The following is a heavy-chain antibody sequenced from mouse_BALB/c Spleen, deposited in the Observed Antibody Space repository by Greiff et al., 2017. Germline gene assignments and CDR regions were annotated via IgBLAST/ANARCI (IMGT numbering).Heavy chain of an antibody. J-gene: IGHJ2*01. CDR2: IDPENGDT. Sequence: EVKVVESGAELVRSGASVKLSCTASGFNIKDYYMHWVKQRPEQGLEWIGWIDPENGDTEYAPKFQGKATMTADTSSNTAYLQLSSLTSEDTAVYYCNARPYFDYWGQGTTLTVSS. V-gene: IGHV14-4*02. CDR3: NARPYFDY. CDR1: GFNIKDYY.